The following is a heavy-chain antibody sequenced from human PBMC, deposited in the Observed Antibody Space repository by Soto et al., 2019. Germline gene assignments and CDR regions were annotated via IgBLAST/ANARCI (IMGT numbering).Heavy chain of an antibody. Sequence: PGESLKISCKASGYTFIPFWIGWVRQMPGKGLEWMGIIYPGDSDTRYGPSFQGQVTISVDKSTTTAYLHWTSLQSSDTAIYYCARRRDAYRGDFDYWGQGTLVTVSS. CDR2: IYPGDSDT. D-gene: IGHD4-4*01. V-gene: IGHV5-51*01. CDR3: ARRRDAYRGDFDY. J-gene: IGHJ4*02. CDR1: GYTFIPFW.